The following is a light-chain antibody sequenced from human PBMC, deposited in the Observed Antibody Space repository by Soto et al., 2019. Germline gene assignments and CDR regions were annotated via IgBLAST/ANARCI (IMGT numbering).Light chain of an antibody. V-gene: IGLV2-8*01. CDR2: EVT. Sequence: QSALTQPPSASGSPGQSVTISCTGTSSDVGGHNYVSWYQQHPGRAPKLIIYEVTKRPSGVPDRFSGSKSGNTASLTVSGLQSEDEADYNCTSYAGSNNLVFGGGTKVTVL. CDR3: TSYAGSNNLV. J-gene: IGLJ3*02. CDR1: SSDVGGHNY.